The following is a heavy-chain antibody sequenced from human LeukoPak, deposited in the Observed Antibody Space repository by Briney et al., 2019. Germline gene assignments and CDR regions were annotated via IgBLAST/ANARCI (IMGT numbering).Heavy chain of an antibody. CDR1: GGSISSSSYY. Sequence: SETLSLTCTVSGGSISSSSYYWGWIRQPPGKGLEWIGSIYYSGSTYYNPSLKSRVTISVDTSKNQFSLKLSSVTAADTAVYYCARHAYYDFWSGYLGTSYYYYYMDVWGKGTAVTVSS. J-gene: IGHJ6*03. V-gene: IGHV4-39*01. CDR2: IYYSGST. CDR3: ARHAYYDFWSGYLGTSYYYYYMDV. D-gene: IGHD3-3*01.